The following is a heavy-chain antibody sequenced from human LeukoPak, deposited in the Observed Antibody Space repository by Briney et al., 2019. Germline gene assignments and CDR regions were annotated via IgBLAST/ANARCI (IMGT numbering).Heavy chain of an antibody. J-gene: IGHJ4*02. Sequence: SVKVSCKASGGTFNNYAISRVRQAPGQGLEWMGRIIPIFGTANYAHKFHGRVKITTDESTSTDCMELSSLRSEDAAVYYCARGIGNVFWSGCWDYWGQGTLVTVSS. CDR2: IIPIFGTA. CDR1: GGTFNNYA. CDR3: ARGIGNVFWSGCWDY. D-gene: IGHD3-3*01. V-gene: IGHV1-69*05.